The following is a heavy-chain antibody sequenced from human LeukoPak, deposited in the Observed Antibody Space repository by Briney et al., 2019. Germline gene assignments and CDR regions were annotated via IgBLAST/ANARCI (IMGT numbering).Heavy chain of an antibody. D-gene: IGHD1-26*01. J-gene: IGHJ4*02. CDR1: GFTFSSYS. Sequence: PGGSLRLSCAASGFTFSSYSMNWVRQAPGKGLEWVSSISSSSSYIYYADSVKGRFTISRDNAKNSLYLQMKSLRAEDTAVYYCATEKVGPNLYYFDYWGQGALVTVSA. V-gene: IGHV3-21*01. CDR3: ATEKVGPNLYYFDY. CDR2: ISSSSSYI.